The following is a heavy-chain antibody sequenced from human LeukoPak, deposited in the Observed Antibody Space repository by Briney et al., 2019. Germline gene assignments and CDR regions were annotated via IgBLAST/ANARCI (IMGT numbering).Heavy chain of an antibody. J-gene: IGHJ6*03. Sequence: SETLALTCTVSGGSISSYYWSWIRQSPVKGLEWLGYIFPSGSAFYNPSLESRVTISLDASENQFSLRLISVTAADTAVYYCATRNHYFYYMDVWGKGTKVTVSS. CDR2: IFPSGSA. CDR3: ATRNHYFYYMDV. D-gene: IGHD1-14*01. V-gene: IGHV4-4*09. CDR1: GGSISSYY.